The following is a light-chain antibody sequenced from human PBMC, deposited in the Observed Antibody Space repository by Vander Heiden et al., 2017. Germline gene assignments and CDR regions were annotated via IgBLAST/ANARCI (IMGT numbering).Light chain of an antibody. J-gene: IGKJ3*01. CDR1: LDIRSD. V-gene: IGKV1-6*02. CDR3: LQDYNYPFT. CDR2: DAT. Sequence: QMTQSPSSLSASVGDRVTITCRASLDIRSDLGRYQQRPGKAPKLLIYDATRLQSGVPSRFSGRGSGTDFTLTISSLHSEDFATYYCLQDYNYPFTFGPGTKVEIK.